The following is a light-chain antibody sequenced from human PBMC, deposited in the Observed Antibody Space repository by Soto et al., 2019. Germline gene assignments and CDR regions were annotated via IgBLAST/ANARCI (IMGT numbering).Light chain of an antibody. CDR2: VAS. CDR1: QGVSAY. J-gene: IGKJ2*01. Sequence: DIQMTQSPSSLSASVGDRVTITCRASQGVSAYLLWYQQRQGTAPRLLIYVASDLVSGVPSRFSGSGSGTTFTRTISSLQPEDFATYYCQQSYKTPHTFGQGTKLETK. V-gene: IGKV1-39*01. CDR3: QQSYKTPHT.